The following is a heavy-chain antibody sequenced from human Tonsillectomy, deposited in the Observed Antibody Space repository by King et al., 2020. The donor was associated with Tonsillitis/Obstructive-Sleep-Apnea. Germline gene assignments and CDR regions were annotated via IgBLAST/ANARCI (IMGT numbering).Heavy chain of an antibody. Sequence: LQLQESGPGLVKPSETLSLTCTVSGGSVSSSAHYWGWIRQSPGKGLEWMGSIYYSGTTYYNPSLESRVTISVDTSKNLFSLKLSSVTAADSAVYYCGRQVDYMETYYYSMDEWGQGTSVTVS. V-gene: IGHV4-39*01. CDR3: GRQVDYMETYYYSMDE. D-gene: IGHD2/OR15-2a*01. CDR2: IYYSGTT. CDR1: GGSVSSSAHY. J-gene: IGHJ6*01.